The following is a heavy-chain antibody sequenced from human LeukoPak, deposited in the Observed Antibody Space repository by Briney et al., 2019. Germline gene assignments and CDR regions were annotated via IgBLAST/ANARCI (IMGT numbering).Heavy chain of an antibody. J-gene: IGHJ6*02. D-gene: IGHD6-13*01. CDR3: ARDLQPHVDYYGMDV. V-gene: IGHV3-21*01. CDR1: GFTFSSYG. CDR2: ISSSSYI. Sequence: GGSLRLSCAASGFTFSSYGMNWVRQAPGKGLEWVSSISSSSYIYYADSVKGRFTISRDNAKNSLYLQMNSLRAEDTAVYYCARDLQPHVDYYGMDVWGQGTTVTVSS.